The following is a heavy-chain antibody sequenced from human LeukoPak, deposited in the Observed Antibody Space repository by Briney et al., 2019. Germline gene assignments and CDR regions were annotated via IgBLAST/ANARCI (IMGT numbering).Heavy chain of an antibody. CDR2: IYYSGST. D-gene: IGHD3-22*01. Sequence: PSETLSLTCTASGGSISSYYWSWIRQPPGKGLEWIGYIYYSGSTNYNPSLKSRVTISVDTSKNQFSLKLSSVTAADTAVYYCARHLHYYDSTEGPLGYWGQGTLVTVSS. V-gene: IGHV4-59*08. CDR3: ARHLHYYDSTEGPLGY. J-gene: IGHJ4*02. CDR1: GGSISSYY.